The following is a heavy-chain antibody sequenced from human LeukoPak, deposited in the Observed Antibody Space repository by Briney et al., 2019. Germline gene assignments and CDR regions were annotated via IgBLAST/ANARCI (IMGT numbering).Heavy chain of an antibody. J-gene: IGHJ4*02. CDR3: ARAVVLRFSPGPAGTEPTFDY. V-gene: IGHV4-4*02. Sequence: SETLSLTCAVSGGSISSSNWWSWFRQPPGKGLEWIGEIYHSGSTNYNPSLKSRVTISVDKSKNQFSLKLSSVTAADTAMYYCARAVVLRFSPGPAGTEPTFDYWGQGTLVTVSS. D-gene: IGHD6-19*01. CDR2: IYHSGST. CDR1: GGSISSSNW.